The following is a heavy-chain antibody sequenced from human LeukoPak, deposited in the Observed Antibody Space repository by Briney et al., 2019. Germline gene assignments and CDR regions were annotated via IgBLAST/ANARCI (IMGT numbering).Heavy chain of an antibody. V-gene: IGHV4-59*01. CDR2: IYYSGGT. CDR3: ARGQWLPVFDF. D-gene: IGHD3-22*01. Sequence: SETLSLTCTVSGGSISSYYWSWIRQPPGKGLEWIGYIYYSGGTNYNPSLKSRVTMSVDTSKNQFSLKLSSVTAADTAVYYCARGQWLPVFDFWGQGTLVTVSS. J-gene: IGHJ4*02. CDR1: GGSISSYY.